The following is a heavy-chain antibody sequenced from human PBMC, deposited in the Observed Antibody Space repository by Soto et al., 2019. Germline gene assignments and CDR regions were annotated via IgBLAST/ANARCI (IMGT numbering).Heavy chain of an antibody. CDR1: GGTFSNYV. CDR2: IIPISGAA. V-gene: IGHV1-69*18. J-gene: IGHJ6*02. D-gene: IGHD3-22*01. Sequence: QVQLVQSGAEVKKPGSSVKVSCKASGGTFSNYVVNWVRQAPGQGLEWMGRIIPISGAANYAQKFQGRVTITADESTSTAYMELSSLGSDDTAVYYCARPDEGGYSSNHHYYYALDVWGQGTTVTV. CDR3: ARPDEGGYSSNHHYYYALDV.